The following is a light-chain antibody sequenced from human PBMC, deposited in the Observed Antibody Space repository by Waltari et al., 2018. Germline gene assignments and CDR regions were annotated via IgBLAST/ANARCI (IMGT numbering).Light chain of an antibody. V-gene: IGKV4-1*01. CDR1: QRVLYSSNNKNY. CDR3: QQYYTTPLT. Sequence: DLVMTQSPASLAVSLGERATINCTSSQRVLYSSNNKNYLAWYQHRPGPPPKLLIYCASNRESGVPDRFSGSGSGTDFTLTVSSLQAEDVAVYYCQQYYTTPLTFGGGTRVEIK. CDR2: CAS. J-gene: IGKJ4*01.